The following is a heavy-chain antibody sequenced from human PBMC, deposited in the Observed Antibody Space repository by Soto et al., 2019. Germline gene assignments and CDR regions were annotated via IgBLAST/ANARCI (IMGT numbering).Heavy chain of an antibody. J-gene: IGHJ3*01. CDR3: VKRGRNWGAFDF. Sequence: VQLLESGGDLVQPGGSLRLSCVASGFILNNYAMSWVRQAPGKGLAWVSTIGGTDGDSAGVPCYEESVKGRFTISRDSSANTLFLNMDNLRAEDSALYYCVKRGRNWGAFDFWCQGTTVVGSS. D-gene: IGHD7-27*01. V-gene: IGHV3-23*01. CDR2: IGGTDGDSAGVP. CDR1: GFILNNYA.